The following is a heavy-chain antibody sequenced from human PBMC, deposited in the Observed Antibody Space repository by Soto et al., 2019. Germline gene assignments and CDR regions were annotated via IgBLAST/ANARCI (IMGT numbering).Heavy chain of an antibody. CDR2: ISRDGRTK. V-gene: IGHV3-30*03. CDR3: TGEGASGY. CDR1: GFTVSSYG. D-gene: IGHD2-8*02. Sequence: QVQLVESGGGVVQPGRSLRLSCAVSGFTVSSYGMHWVRQAPGKGLEWVAVISRDGRTKFYADSVEGRFTISKDSSRNTLFLEMDSLRSDDTAVYYCTGEGASGYWGQGTLVTVSS. J-gene: IGHJ4*02.